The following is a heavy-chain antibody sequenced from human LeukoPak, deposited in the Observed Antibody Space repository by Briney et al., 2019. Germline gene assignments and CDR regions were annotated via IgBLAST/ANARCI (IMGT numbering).Heavy chain of an antibody. CDR3: ARNRDGYNSFDY. Sequence: SETLSLTCTVSGGSISSSSYYWGWIRQPPGKGLEWIGSIYYSGSTYYNPSPKSRATISVDTSKNHFSLKLSSVTAADTAVYYCARNRDGYNSFDYWGQGTLVTVSS. D-gene: IGHD5-24*01. J-gene: IGHJ4*02. CDR2: IYYSGST. V-gene: IGHV4-39*02. CDR1: GGSISSSSYY.